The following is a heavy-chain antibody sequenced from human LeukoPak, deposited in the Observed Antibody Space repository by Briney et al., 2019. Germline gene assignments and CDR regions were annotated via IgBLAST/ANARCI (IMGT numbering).Heavy chain of an antibody. Sequence: GGSLRLSCAASGFTFDDYTMHWVRQAPGKGLEWVSLISWDGGSTYYADSVKGRFTISRDNSKNSLYLQMNSLRTEDTALYYCAKTAMALVYYYYMDVWGKGTTVTVSS. CDR1: GFTFDDYT. CDR2: ISWDGGST. V-gene: IGHV3-43*01. D-gene: IGHD5-18*01. CDR3: AKTAMALVYYYYMDV. J-gene: IGHJ6*03.